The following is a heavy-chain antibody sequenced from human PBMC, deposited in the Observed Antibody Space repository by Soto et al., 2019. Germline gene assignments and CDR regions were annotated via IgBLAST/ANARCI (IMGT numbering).Heavy chain of an antibody. J-gene: IGHJ4*02. V-gene: IGHV3-64*01. D-gene: IGHD1-7*01. Sequence: PGGSLRLSCVASGFTFSIYDMHWVRQAPGKGLEYVSSISSNGGTTYYGNSVKGRFTISRDNSKNILYLQMGSLRAEDMAVYYCVRRVSGNYDYWGQGT. CDR1: GFTFSIYD. CDR3: VRRVSGNYDY. CDR2: ISSNGGTT.